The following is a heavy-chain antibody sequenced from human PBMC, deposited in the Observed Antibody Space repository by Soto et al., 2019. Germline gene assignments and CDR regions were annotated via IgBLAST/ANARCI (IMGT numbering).Heavy chain of an antibody. J-gene: IGHJ6*02. D-gene: IGHD3-10*01. Sequence: SETLSLTCTVSGGSISSSSYYWGWIRQPPGKGLEWIGSIYYSGSTYYNPSLKSRVTISVDTSKNQFSLQLNSVTPEDTAVYYCARDQSGSGSGFRSRGYYYNMDVWGQGTTVTVSS. CDR3: ARDQSGSGSGFRSRGYYYNMDV. CDR2: IYYSGST. CDR1: GGSISSSSYY. V-gene: IGHV4-39*02.